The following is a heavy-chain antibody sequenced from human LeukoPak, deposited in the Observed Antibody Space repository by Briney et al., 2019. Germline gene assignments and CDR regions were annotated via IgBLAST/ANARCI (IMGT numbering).Heavy chain of an antibody. CDR2: IIPIFGTA. V-gene: IGHV1-69*13. CDR3: AGIAVAAFDY. CDR1: EGTFSSYA. Sequence: SVKVSCKASEGTFSSYAISWVRQAPGHGLEWMGGIIPIFGTANYAQKFQGRVTITADESTSTAYMELSSLRSEDTAVYYCAGIAVAAFDYWGQGTLVTVSS. D-gene: IGHD6-19*01. J-gene: IGHJ4*02.